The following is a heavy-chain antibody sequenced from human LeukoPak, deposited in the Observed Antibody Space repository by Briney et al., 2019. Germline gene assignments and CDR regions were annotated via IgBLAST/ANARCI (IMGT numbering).Heavy chain of an antibody. CDR2: INPNSGGT. D-gene: IGHD6-13*01. Sequence: ASVKVSCKASGYTFTGYYMHWVRQAPGQGLEWMGWINPNSGGTNYAQKFQGRVTVTRDTSISTAYMELSRLRSDDTAVYYCARLVGAKEQQLVLFDYWGQGTLVTVSS. J-gene: IGHJ4*02. CDR3: ARLVGAKEQQLVLFDY. CDR1: GYTFTGYY. V-gene: IGHV1-2*02.